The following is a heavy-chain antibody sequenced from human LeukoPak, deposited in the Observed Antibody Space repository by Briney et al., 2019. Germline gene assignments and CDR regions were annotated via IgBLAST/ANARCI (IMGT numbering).Heavy chain of an antibody. CDR3: ARGREDGLDY. Sequence: SETLSLTCAVYGGSFSGYYWSWIRQPPGKGLEWIGEINHSGSTNYNPSLKSRVTISVDTSKNQFSLKLSSVTAADTAVYYCARGREDGLDYWGQGILVTVSS. CDR1: GGSFSGYY. J-gene: IGHJ4*02. CDR2: INHSGST. D-gene: IGHD1-26*01. V-gene: IGHV4-34*01.